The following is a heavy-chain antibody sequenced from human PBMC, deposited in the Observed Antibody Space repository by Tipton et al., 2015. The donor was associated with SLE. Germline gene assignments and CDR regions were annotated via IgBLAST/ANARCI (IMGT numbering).Heavy chain of an antibody. CDR1: GGSFSGYY. V-gene: IGHV4-34*01. CDR2: INHSG. D-gene: IGHD1-26*01. CDR3: ARKWELLRGWYFDL. J-gene: IGHJ2*01. Sequence: TLSLTCAVYGGSFSGYYWSWIRQPPGKGLEWIGEINHSGSTISVDTSKNQFSLKLSSVTAADTAVYYCARKWELLRGWYFDLWGRGTLVTVSS.